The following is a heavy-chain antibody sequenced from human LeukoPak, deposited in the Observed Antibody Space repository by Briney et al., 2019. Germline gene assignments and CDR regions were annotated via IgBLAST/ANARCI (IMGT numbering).Heavy chain of an antibody. CDR2: INQGGRES. D-gene: IGHD1-1*01. CDR3: ARAATTGTVDY. Sequence: GGSLRLSCAASGFTFSNYWMSWVRQAPGKGLEWVANINQGGRESYYVDSVEGRFTISGGNADYSLYLQMNSLRAEDTAVYYCARAATTGTVDYWGQGTLVTVSS. CDR1: GFTFSNYW. V-gene: IGHV3-7*04. J-gene: IGHJ4*02.